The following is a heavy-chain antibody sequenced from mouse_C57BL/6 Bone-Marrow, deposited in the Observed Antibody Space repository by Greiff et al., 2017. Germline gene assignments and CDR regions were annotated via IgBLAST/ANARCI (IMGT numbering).Heavy chain of an antibody. J-gene: IGHJ3*01. CDR2: ISSGGSYT. CDR3: ARHYDYAWFAY. V-gene: IGHV5-6*01. D-gene: IGHD2-4*01. CDR1: GFTFSSYG. Sequence: EVKLMESGGDLVKPGGSLKLSCAASGFTFSSYGMPWVRQTPDKRLEWVATISSGGSYTYYPDSVKGRFTISRDNAKNTLYLQMSSLKSEDTAMYYCARHYDYAWFAYWGQGTLVTVSA.